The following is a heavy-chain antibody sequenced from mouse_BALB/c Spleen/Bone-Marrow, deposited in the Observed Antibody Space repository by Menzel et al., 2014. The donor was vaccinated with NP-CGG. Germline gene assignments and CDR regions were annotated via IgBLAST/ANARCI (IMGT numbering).Heavy chain of an antibody. CDR2: INPDSSTI. J-gene: IGHJ2*01. D-gene: IGHD2-1*01. CDR1: GFAFSSYW. Sequence: EVLLVESGGGLVQPGGSLKLSCAASGFAFSSYWMSWVRQAPGKGLEWIGEINPDSSTINYTPSLKDKFIISRDNAKNTLYLQMSKVRSEDTALYYCTRQGYYGKGDYWGQGTTLRVSS. V-gene: IGHV4-1*02. CDR3: TRQGYYGKGDY.